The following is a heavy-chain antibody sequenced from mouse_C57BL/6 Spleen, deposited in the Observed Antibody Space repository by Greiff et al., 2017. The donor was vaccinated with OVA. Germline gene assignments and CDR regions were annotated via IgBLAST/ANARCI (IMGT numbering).Heavy chain of an antibody. CDR1: GYTFTSYW. CDR3: ASNPDGYYGAMDY. CDR2: IDPSDSET. Sequence: QVQLQQPGAELVRPGSSVKLSCKASGYTFTSYWMHWVKQRPIQGLEWIGNIDPSDSETHYNQKFKDKATLTVDKSSSTAYMQLSSLTSEASAVYYGASNPDGYYGAMDYWGQGTSVTVSS. D-gene: IGHD2-3*01. J-gene: IGHJ4*01. V-gene: IGHV1-52*01.